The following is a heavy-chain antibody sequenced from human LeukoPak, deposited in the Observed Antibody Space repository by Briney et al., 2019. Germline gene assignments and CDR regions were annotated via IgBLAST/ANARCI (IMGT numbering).Heavy chain of an antibody. D-gene: IGHD3-10*02. Sequence: GGSLRLSCAASGFTFSSYNMNWVRQAPGKGLEWVSSISSGGRTIYYADFVKGRFTISRDNAKNSLYLQMNSLRAEDTAVYYCAELGITMIGGVWGKGTTVTISS. CDR1: GFTFSSYN. J-gene: IGHJ6*04. CDR2: ISSGGRTI. V-gene: IGHV3-48*03. CDR3: AELGITMIGGV.